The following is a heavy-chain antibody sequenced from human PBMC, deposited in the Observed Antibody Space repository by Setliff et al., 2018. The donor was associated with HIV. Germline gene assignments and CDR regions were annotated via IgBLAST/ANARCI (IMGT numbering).Heavy chain of an antibody. V-gene: IGHV4-39*07. CDR3: ACGAAAGTDYYYYYYMDV. CDR2: IFYTGST. J-gene: IGHJ6*03. CDR1: GDSISGSSYY. D-gene: IGHD6-13*01. Sequence: PSETLSLTCTVSGDSISGSSYYWGWIRQPPGKGLEWIGSIFYTGSTYYNPSLKSRVTISVDTSKNQFSLKLSSVTAADTAVYYCACGAAAGTDYYYYYYMDVWGKGTTVTVSS.